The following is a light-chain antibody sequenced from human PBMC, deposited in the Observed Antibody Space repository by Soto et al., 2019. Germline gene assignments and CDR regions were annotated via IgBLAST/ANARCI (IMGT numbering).Light chain of an antibody. Sequence: QSALTQPASVSGSPGQSITISCTVTSSDVGGYNYVSWYQQHPGKAPKLMIYDVSNRPSGVSNRFSGYKSGNTASLPISGLQAEDEADYYCSSYPSSSTTVVFGGGTKLTVL. J-gene: IGLJ2*01. CDR1: SSDVGGYNY. V-gene: IGLV2-14*01. CDR2: DVS. CDR3: SSYPSSSTTVV.